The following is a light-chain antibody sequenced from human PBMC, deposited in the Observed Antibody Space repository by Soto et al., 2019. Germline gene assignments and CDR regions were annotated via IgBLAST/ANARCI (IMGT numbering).Light chain of an antibody. CDR3: AAWDDSLTDYV. CDR1: SSNIGRNT. J-gene: IGLJ1*01. V-gene: IGLV1-44*01. CDR2: SNN. Sequence: QSVLTQAPSASETPGQRVTISCSGGSSNIGRNTVNWYQQLPGTAPKLLIYSNNRRPSGVPDRFSGSKSGTSASLAISGLQSEDEADYYCAAWDDSLTDYVLGTGTKVTVL.